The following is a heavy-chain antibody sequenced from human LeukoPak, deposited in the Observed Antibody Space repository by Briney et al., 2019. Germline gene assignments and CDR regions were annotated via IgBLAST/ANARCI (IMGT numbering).Heavy chain of an antibody. V-gene: IGHV1-69*04. CDR3: AGGGGVELGYCSSTSCYADG. J-gene: IGHJ4*02. D-gene: IGHD2-2*01. Sequence: ASVKVCCKASGGTFSSYAISWVRQAPGQGREWMGRINPILGIANYAQKFQGRVTITADKSTSTAYMELSSLRSEDTAVYYCAGGGGVELGYCSSTSCYADGWGQGTLVTVSS. CDR2: INPILGIA. CDR1: GGTFSSYA.